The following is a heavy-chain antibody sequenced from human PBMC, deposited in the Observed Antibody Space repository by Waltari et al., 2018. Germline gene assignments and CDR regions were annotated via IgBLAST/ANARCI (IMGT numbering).Heavy chain of an antibody. Sequence: QVQLVQSGAEVKKPGASVKVSCKASGYTFSDYGISWVRQAPGQGLEWMGWISGNNVHTNHAQKVQGRLIMTEDTSATTVYMELTYLTADDTAVYYCARERHRLMEEGYLMALDPWGQGTLVTVSS. J-gene: IGHJ5*02. D-gene: IGHD3-3*01. CDR3: ARERHRLMEEGYLMALDP. V-gene: IGHV1-18*01. CDR1: GYTFSDYG. CDR2: ISGNNVHT.